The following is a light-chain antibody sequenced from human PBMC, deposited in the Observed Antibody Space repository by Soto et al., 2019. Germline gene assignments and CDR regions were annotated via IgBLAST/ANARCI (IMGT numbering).Light chain of an antibody. CDR1: QSITNY. Sequence: DIQMTQSLSSLSASVGDRVTITCRASQSITNYLNWYQQKPGKAPKLLVYAASNLQTGGPSRFSGSGSGTDFTLTITSLQPEDFATYYCQQNYSNPRTFGQGTKLEIK. CDR3: QQNYSNPRT. J-gene: IGKJ2*01. CDR2: AAS. V-gene: IGKV1-39*01.